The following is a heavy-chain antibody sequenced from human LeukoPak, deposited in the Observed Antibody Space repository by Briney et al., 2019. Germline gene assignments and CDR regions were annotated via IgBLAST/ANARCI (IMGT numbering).Heavy chain of an antibody. Sequence: SETLSLTCTVSGGSISSYYWSWIRQPPGKGLEWIGYIYYSGSTNYNPSLKSRVTISVDTSKNQFSLKLSSVTAADTAVYYCARWSQDGMDVWGQGTTVTVSS. CDR3: ARWSQDGMDV. V-gene: IGHV4-59*01. J-gene: IGHJ6*02. CDR2: IYYSGST. CDR1: GGSISSYY.